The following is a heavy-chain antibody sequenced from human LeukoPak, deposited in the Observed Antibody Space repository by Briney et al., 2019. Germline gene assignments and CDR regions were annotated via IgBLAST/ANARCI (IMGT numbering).Heavy chain of an antibody. Sequence: SETLSLTCTVSGGSISPYYWRWIRRPPGRGLEWIGDMLYSGITNYNPSLKSRVTMSVDSSKNQFSLKLNSVTAADTAVYYCARGGGYCSDGSCYSDDYWGREPWSPSPQ. CDR1: GGSISPYY. J-gene: IGHJ4*02. CDR3: ARGGGYCSDGSCYSDDY. D-gene: IGHD2-15*01. V-gene: IGHV4-59*01. CDR2: MLYSGIT.